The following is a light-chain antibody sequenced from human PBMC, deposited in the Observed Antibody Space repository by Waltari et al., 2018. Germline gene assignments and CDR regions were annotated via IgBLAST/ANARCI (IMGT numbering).Light chain of an antibody. CDR1: QSVGSY. CDR3: QQRSNWPPFT. CDR2: DAS. V-gene: IGKV3-11*01. J-gene: IGKJ3*01. Sequence: EIVLTQSPATLSLSPGEGATPSCRASQSVGSYLAWYQQKPGQAPRLLIYDASNRATGIPVRFSGSGSGTDFTLTISSLEPEDFAVYYCQQRSNWPPFTFGPGTKVDMK.